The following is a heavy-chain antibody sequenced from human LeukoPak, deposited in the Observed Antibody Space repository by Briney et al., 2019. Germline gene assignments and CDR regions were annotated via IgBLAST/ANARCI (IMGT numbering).Heavy chain of an antibody. CDR1: GFTFSNYD. CDR3: VRGGYYRDSGGVGAFDI. CDR2: IGTVGNT. D-gene: IGHD3-22*01. Sequence: GGSLRLSCAASGFTFSNYDIHWARQVAGKGLEWVSVIGTVGNTYYSGSVRGRFTISRENARNSVFLQMNSLRAGDTAVYYCVRGGYYRDSGGVGAFDIWGQGTMVTVSS. V-gene: IGHV3-13*01. J-gene: IGHJ3*02.